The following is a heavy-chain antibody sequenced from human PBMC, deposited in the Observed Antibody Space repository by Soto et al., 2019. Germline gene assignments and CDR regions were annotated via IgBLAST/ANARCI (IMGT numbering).Heavy chain of an antibody. Sequence: PSETLSLTCTVSGGSISSSSYYWGWIRQPPGKGLEWIGSIYYSGSTYYNPSLKSRVTISVDTSKNQFSLKLSSVTAADTAVYYCARATQYRSCWYFRETYNYSYGMEVWGQGTMVTVSS. CDR3: ARATQYRSCWYFRETYNYSYGMEV. CDR2: IYYSGST. V-gene: IGHV4-39*01. D-gene: IGHD6-13*01. CDR1: GGSISSSSYY. J-gene: IGHJ6*02.